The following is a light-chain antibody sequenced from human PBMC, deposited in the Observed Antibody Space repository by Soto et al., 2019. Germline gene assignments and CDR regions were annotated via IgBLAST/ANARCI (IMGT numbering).Light chain of an antibody. J-gene: IGLJ1*01. Sequence: QSVLTQPPSVSGAPGQRVTISCTGSSSNIGAGYDVHWYQHLPGTAPKLLIYGNSNRPSGVPDRFSGSKSGTSASLAITGLQAEDEADYYCLLFFSGAPVFGLGTKLTVL. V-gene: IGLV1-40*01. CDR3: LLFFSGAPV. CDR1: SSNIGAGYD. CDR2: GNS.